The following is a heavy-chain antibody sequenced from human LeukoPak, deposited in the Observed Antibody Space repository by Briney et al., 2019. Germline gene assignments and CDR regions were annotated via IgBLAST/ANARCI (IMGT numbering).Heavy chain of an antibody. CDR3: AIASSYVYSSEQAVHMDV. CDR1: GGSFSSYY. Sequence: SETLSLTCAVYGGSFSSYYWSWLRQPPGKGLEWIGEINHGGSTNYNPSLKSRVTISVDTSKNQFSLKLNSVTAADTAVYFCAIASSYVYSSEQAVHMDVWGKGTTVTVSS. J-gene: IGHJ6*03. D-gene: IGHD6-25*01. V-gene: IGHV4-34*01. CDR2: INHGGST.